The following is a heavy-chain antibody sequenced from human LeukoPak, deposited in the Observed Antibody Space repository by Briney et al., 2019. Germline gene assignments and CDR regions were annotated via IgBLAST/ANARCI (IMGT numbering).Heavy chain of an antibody. Sequence: SETLSLTCIVSGDSIISDTYYWGWIRQPPGKGLEWIGSIYYRGRTSYNPSLESRVSISEDSPTKQYSLRLTSVTATDTAVYYCARVGCSSTSCYGVSYYYYMDVWGKGTTVTVSS. J-gene: IGHJ6*03. V-gene: IGHV4-39*01. CDR2: IYYRGRT. CDR3: ARVGCSSTSCYGVSYYYYMDV. D-gene: IGHD2-2*01. CDR1: GDSIISDTYY.